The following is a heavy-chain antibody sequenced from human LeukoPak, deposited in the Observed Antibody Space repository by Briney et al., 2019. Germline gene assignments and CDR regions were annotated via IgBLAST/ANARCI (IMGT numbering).Heavy chain of an antibody. V-gene: IGHV4-34*01. Sequence: SETLSLTCAVYGGSFSGYYRSWIRQPPGKGLEWIGEINRSGSTNYNPSLKSRVTISVDTSKNQFSLKLSSVTAADTAVYYCASMRKGVVPAAADYWGQGTLVTVSS. CDR3: ASMRKGVVPAAADY. CDR2: INRSGST. J-gene: IGHJ4*02. D-gene: IGHD2-2*01. CDR1: GGSFSGYY.